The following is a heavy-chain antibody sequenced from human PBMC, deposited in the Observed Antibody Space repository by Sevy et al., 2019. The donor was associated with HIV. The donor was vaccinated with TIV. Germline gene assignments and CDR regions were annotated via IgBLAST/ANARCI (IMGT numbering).Heavy chain of an antibody. Sequence: SETLSLTCAVSGGSISSGGYSWSWIRQPPGKGLEWIGYIYHSGSTYYNPSLKSRVTISVDRSKNQFSLKLSSVTAADTAVYYCASVTYGDYYFDYWGQGTLVTVSS. V-gene: IGHV4-30-2*01. J-gene: IGHJ4*02. D-gene: IGHD4-17*01. CDR3: ASVTYGDYYFDY. CDR2: IYHSGST. CDR1: GGSISSGGYS.